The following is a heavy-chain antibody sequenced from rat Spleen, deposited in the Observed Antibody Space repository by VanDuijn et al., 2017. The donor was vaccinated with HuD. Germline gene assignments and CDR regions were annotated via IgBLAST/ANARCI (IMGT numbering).Heavy chain of an antibody. CDR3: ARELTGSRFDY. CDR2: INPDGTRT. CDR1: GFTFSDYG. Sequence: EVQLVESDGGLVQPGRSLKLSCAASGFTFSDYGMAWVRQAPTKGLEWVASINPDGTRTFYPDTVKGRFVISKDNAKNTGYLQMNSLQTEDTATYYCARELTGSRFDYWGQGVMVTVSS. D-gene: IGHD5-1*01. V-gene: IGHV5-29*01. J-gene: IGHJ2*01.